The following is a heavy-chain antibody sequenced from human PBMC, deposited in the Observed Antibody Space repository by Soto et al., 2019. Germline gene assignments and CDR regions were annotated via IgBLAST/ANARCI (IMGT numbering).Heavy chain of an antibody. CDR1: GGSFSGYY. CDR3: ARGSGYCSGGSCYINWFDP. CDR2: INHSGST. Sequence: SLTCAVYGGSFSGYYWSWIRQPPGKGLEWIGEINHSGSTNYNPSLKSRVTISVDTSKNQFSLKLSSVTAADTAVYYCARGSGYCSGGSCYINWFDPWGQGTLVTVS. V-gene: IGHV4-34*01. D-gene: IGHD2-15*01. J-gene: IGHJ5*02.